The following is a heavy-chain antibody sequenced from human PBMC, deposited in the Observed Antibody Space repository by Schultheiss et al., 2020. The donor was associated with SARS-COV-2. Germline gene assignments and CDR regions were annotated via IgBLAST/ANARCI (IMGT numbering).Heavy chain of an antibody. D-gene: IGHD6-19*01. V-gene: IGHV3-30*01. CDR1: GFTFSSYE. CDR3: AREDSSGWCFDY. Sequence: GESLKISCAASGFTFSSYEMNWVRQAPGKGLEWVAVISYDGSNKYYADSVKGRFTISRDNSKNTLYLQMNSLRAEDTAVYYCAREDSSGWCFDYWGQGTLVTVSS. CDR2: ISYDGSNK. J-gene: IGHJ4*02.